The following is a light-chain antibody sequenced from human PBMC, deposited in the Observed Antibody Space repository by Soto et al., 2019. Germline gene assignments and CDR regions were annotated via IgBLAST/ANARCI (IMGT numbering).Light chain of an antibody. CDR3: SSYAGNNIHYV. CDR1: STDVGGYNY. V-gene: IGLV2-8*01. J-gene: IGLJ1*01. CDR2: EAS. Sequence: QSVLAQPPSASGSAGQSVTISCTGTSTDVGGYNYVSWYQQHPGKAPKLMIYEASKRPSGVPDRFSGSKSGNTASLTVSGLQAEDEADYYCSSYAGNNIHYVFGTGTKVTVL.